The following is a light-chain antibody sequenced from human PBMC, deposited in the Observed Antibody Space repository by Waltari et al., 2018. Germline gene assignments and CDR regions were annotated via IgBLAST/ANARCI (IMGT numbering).Light chain of an antibody. CDR2: EVS. CDR1: SSDVGGYNY. J-gene: IGLJ1*01. V-gene: IGLV2-14*01. CDR3: SSYTSSSTVV. Sequence: QSALTQPASVSGSPGQSITISCTGTSSDVGGYNYVSWYQQHPGKAPKLMIYEVSTRPSGVSNRFSGSKSGNTASLTISGLQAEYEADYYCSSYTSSSTVVFGTGTKVTVL.